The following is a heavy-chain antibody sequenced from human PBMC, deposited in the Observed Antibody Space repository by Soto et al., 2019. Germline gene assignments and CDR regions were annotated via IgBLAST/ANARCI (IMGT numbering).Heavy chain of an antibody. CDR3: ARGQRGHDLLTAFGY. D-gene: IGHD3-9*01. J-gene: IGHJ4*02. CDR2: IHTGDDKT. V-gene: IGHV1-3*04. Sequence: QVQLVQSGAEVKKPGASVKVSCKASGYTFSSYAIHWVRQAPGQRLEWMGWIHTGDDKTKYSQKFQSRVTITGDTSASTVYMEVSRRRSEDTGVYYCARGQRGHDLLTAFGYWGQGTLVTVSS. CDR1: GYTFSSYA.